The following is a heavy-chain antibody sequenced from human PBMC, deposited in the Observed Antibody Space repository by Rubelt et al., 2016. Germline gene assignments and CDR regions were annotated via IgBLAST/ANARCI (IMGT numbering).Heavy chain of an antibody. D-gene: IGHD3-10*02. CDR2: VFYSGIT. CDR3: ARSRGMFVDY. V-gene: IGHV4-31*03. J-gene: IGHJ4*02. CDR1: GGSINNGGYY. Sequence: QVQLQESGPRLVTPSQTLTLTCTVSGGSINNGGYYWTWVRQHPGTDLEWIGYVFYSGITDYNSSLQSRVIMSIDTSQNQFSLRLSFVTAADTAVYYCARSRGMFVDYWGRGALVTVSS.